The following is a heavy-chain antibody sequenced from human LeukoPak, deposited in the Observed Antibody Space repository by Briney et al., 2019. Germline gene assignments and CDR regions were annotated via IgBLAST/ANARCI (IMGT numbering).Heavy chain of an antibody. D-gene: IGHD6-6*01. CDR3: ARHAVGQLGYFDY. Sequence: SETLSLTCTVSGYSISSGYYWGWIRQPPGKGLEWIGYIYTSGSTNYNPSLKSRVTISVDTSKNQFSLKLSSVTAADTAVYYCARHAVGQLGYFDYWGQGTLVTVSS. CDR2: IYTSGST. J-gene: IGHJ4*02. CDR1: GYSISSGYY. V-gene: IGHV4-38-2*02.